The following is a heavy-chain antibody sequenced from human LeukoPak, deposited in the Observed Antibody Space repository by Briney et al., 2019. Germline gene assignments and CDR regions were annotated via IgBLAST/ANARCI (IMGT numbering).Heavy chain of an antibody. V-gene: IGHV3-30-3*01. CDR1: GFTFSSYA. D-gene: IGHD3-3*02. Sequence: GGSLRLSCAASGFTFSSYAMHWVRQAPGKGLEWVAGISYDGSNKYYADSVKGRFTISSDNSKNKLYLQMNSLRAEDTAVYYCARVSIEDEFDYWGQGTLVTVSS. CDR3: ARVSIEDEFDY. J-gene: IGHJ4*02. CDR2: ISYDGSNK.